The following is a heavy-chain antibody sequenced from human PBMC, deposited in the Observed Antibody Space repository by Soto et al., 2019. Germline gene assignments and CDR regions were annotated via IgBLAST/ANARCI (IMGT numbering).Heavy chain of an antibody. CDR2: ITSSGDKT. CDR3: ARDCASTSCSVWRD. CDR1: GFSLNNFA. J-gene: IGHJ4*02. D-gene: IGHD2-2*01. Sequence: EVQPLESGGDLVQPGGSLRLSCAASGFSLNNFAMAWVRQAPGKGLEWVSTITSSGDKTSYADSVKGRFIISRDNSKNMLYLQMNSLRVEDTALYYCARDCASTSCSVWRDWGQGTLVTVSS. V-gene: IGHV3-23*01.